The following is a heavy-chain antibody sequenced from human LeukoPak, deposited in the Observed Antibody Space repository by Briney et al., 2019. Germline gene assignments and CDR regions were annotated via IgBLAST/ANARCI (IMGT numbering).Heavy chain of an antibody. CDR1: GFTFSSYA. V-gene: IGHV3-30-3*01. CDR3: AREADAYYFDY. J-gene: IGHJ4*02. CDR2: ISYDGSNK. Sequence: GGSLRLSCAASGFTFSSYAMHWVRQAPGKGLEWVAVISYDGSNKYYADSVKGRFTISRDNSKNTLYLQMNSLRAEDTAVYYCAREADAYYFDYWDQGTLVTVSS.